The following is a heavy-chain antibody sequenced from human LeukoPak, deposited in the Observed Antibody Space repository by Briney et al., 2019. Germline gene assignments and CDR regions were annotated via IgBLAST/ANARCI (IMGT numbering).Heavy chain of an antibody. V-gene: IGHV3-7*01. CDR1: GFTFSTSW. D-gene: IGHD6-13*01. J-gene: IGHJ4*02. CDR2: INKDGRQT. Sequence: PGGSLRLSCVVSGFTFSTSWMAWVRQAPGKRLEWLANINKDGRQTYYVDSVKGRFTISRDNAENSLHLQMNSLRAEDTAVYYCATSLDAPGNYWGQGSLVTVSS. CDR3: ATSLDAPGNY.